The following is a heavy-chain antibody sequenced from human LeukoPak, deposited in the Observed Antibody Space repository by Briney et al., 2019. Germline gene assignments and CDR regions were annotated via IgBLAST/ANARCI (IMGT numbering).Heavy chain of an antibody. Sequence: SVKVSCKAFGYTFTSYDIYWVRQATGQGLEWMGWMNPNSGNTGYAQKFQGRVTITRNTSISTAYMELSSLRSEDTAVYYCARVVGAVDYWGQGTLVTVSS. CDR2: MNPNSGNT. V-gene: IGHV1-8*03. D-gene: IGHD1-26*01. J-gene: IGHJ4*02. CDR3: ARVVGAVDY. CDR1: GYTFTSYD.